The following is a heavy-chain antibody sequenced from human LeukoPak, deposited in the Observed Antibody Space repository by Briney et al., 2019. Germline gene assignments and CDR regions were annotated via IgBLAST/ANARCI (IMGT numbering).Heavy chain of an antibody. Sequence: GGSLRLSCAASGFTFSSYAMSWVRQAPGKGLEWVSAISGSGGSTYHADSVKGRFTISRDNSKNTLYLQMNSLRAEDTAVYYCAGREVVVAARPFDYWGQGTLVTVSS. J-gene: IGHJ4*02. CDR1: GFTFSSYA. CDR3: AGREVVVAARPFDY. CDR2: ISGSGGST. D-gene: IGHD2-15*01. V-gene: IGHV3-23*01.